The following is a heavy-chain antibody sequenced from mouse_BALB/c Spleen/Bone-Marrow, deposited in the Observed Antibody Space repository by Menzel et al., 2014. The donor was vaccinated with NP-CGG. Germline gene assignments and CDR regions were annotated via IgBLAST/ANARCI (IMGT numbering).Heavy chain of an antibody. CDR2: IWAGGST. J-gene: IGHJ4*01. Sequence: VQLQQSGPGLVSPSQSLSITCTVSGFSLXNYGVHWVRQPPGKGLEWLGVIWAGGSTNYNSALMSRLSISKDNSKSQVFLKMNSLQTDDTAMYYCARVTSSAVGAMDYWGQGTSVTVSS. CDR3: ARVTSSAVGAMDY. D-gene: IGHD3-2*02. V-gene: IGHV2-9*02. CDR1: GFSLXNYG.